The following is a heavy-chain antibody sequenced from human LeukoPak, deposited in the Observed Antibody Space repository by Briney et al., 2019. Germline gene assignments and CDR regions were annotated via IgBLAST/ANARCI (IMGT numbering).Heavy chain of an antibody. J-gene: IGHJ4*02. CDR1: GFTLSSYW. D-gene: IGHD1-26*01. CDR2: INSDGSST. CDR3: ARGSYYSFSDC. Sequence: GGSLRLSCAASGFTLSSYWMHWVRQPPGKGLVWVSRINSDGSSTSYADSVKGRFTVSRDNAKNTLYLQMSSLRAEDTAVYFCARGSYYSFSDCWGQGTLVTVCS. V-gene: IGHV3-74*01.